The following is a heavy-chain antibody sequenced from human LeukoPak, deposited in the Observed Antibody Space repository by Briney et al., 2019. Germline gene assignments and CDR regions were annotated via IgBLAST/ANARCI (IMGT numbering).Heavy chain of an antibody. D-gene: IGHD3-3*01. V-gene: IGHV4-59*08. CDR3: ARLYSYYDLWSGYFNWFDP. J-gene: IGHJ5*02. Sequence: SETLSLTCTVSGGSISSYYWSWIRQPPGKGLEWIGYIYYSGSTNYNPSLKSRVTISVDTSKNQFSLKLSSVTAADTAVYYCARLYSYYDLWSGYFNWFDPWGQGTLVTVSS. CDR1: GGSISSYY. CDR2: IYYSGST.